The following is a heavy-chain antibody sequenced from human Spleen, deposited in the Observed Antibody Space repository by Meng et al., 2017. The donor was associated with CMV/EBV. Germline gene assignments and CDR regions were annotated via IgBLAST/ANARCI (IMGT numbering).Heavy chain of an antibody. D-gene: IGHD5-12*01. Sequence: EVQLLESGGGLVQPGXXXXLSCAASGFTFSSYAMSWVRQAPGKGLEWVSAISGSGGSTYYADSVKGRFTISRDNSKNTLYLQMNSLRAEDTAVYYCANLALLATSREGGYWGQGTLVTVSS. CDR3: ANLALLATSREGGY. J-gene: IGHJ4*02. V-gene: IGHV3-23*01. CDR2: ISGSGGST. CDR1: GFTFSSYA.